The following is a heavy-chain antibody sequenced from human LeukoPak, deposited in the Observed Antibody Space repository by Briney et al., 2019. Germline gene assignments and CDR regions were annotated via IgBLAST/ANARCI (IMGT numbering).Heavy chain of an antibody. D-gene: IGHD3-10*01. CDR3: AREKVELLWFGELLPLGVQSKDYGMDV. CDR2: INPNSGGT. V-gene: IGHV1-2*02. J-gene: IGHJ6*02. Sequence: ASVKVSCKASGYTFTGYYMHWVRQAPGQGLEWMGWINPNSGGTNYAQKFQGRVTMTRDTSISTAYMELSRLRSDDTAVYYCAREKVELLWFGELLPLGVQSKDYGMDVWGQGTTVTVSS. CDR1: GYTFTGYY.